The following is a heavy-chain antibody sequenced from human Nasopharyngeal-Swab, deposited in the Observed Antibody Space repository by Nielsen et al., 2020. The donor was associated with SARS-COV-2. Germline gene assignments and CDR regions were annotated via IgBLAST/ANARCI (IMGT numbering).Heavy chain of an antibody. CDR2: IWYDGSNK. CDR1: GFTFSSYG. CDR3: ASQAGYSSGWPYYFDY. Sequence: GEPLKISCAASGFTFSSYGMHWVRQAPGKGLEWVAVIWYDGSNKYYADSVKGRFTISRDNSKNTLYLQMNSLRAEDTAVYYCASQAGYSSGWPYYFDYWGQGTLVTVSS. J-gene: IGHJ4*02. V-gene: IGHV3-33*01. D-gene: IGHD6-19*01.